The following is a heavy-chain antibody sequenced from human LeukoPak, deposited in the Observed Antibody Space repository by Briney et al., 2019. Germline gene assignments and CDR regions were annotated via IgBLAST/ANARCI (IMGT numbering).Heavy chain of an antibody. D-gene: IGHD4-17*01. J-gene: IGHJ4*02. V-gene: IGHV1-69*01. CDR3: ARGQRSFYGDFFDY. CDR2: IIPIFGTA. CDR1: GGTFSSYA. Sequence: SVKVSCTASGGTFSSYAISWVRQAPGQGLEWMGGIIPIFGTANYAQKFQGRVTITADESTSTAYMELSSLRSEDTAVYYCARGQRSFYGDFFDYWGQGTLVTVSS.